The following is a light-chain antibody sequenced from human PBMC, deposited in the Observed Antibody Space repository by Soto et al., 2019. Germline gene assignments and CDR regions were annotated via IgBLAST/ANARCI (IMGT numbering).Light chain of an antibody. J-gene: IGKJ2*01. Sequence: DIQMTQSPSSLSASVGDRVTITCRASQSISTYLNWYQQKPGKAPKLLIYAASSLQTGVPSRFAGSGSATDFTLTISSLQPGDFATYSCQQSFSFPYTFGQGTQLEIK. V-gene: IGKV1-39*01. CDR3: QQSFSFPYT. CDR1: QSISTY. CDR2: AAS.